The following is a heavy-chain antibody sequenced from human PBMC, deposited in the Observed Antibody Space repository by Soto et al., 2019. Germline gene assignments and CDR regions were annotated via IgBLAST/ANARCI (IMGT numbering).Heavy chain of an antibody. CDR1: GGSISSGGYY. CDR2: IYYSGST. CDR3: ARVFSDSSSFFDP. Sequence: PSEILSLTCTFSGGSISSGGYYWSWIRQHPGKGLEWTGYIYYSGSTYYNPSLKSRVTISVDTSKNQFSLKLSSVTAADTAVYYCARVFSDSSSFFDPWGQGTLVTSPQ. V-gene: IGHV4-31*03. D-gene: IGHD6-13*01. J-gene: IGHJ5*02.